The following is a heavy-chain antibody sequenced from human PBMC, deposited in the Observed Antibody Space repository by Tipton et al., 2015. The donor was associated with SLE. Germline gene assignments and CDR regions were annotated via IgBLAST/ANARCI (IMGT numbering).Heavy chain of an antibody. D-gene: IGHD3-3*01. CDR1: GVTIFEHA. V-gene: IGHV3-9*01. CDR2: IMWNRGRI. J-gene: IGHJ2*01. Sequence: RSLRLSCAVSGVTIFEHAIHWVRLVPGKGLEWVSGIMWNRGRIGYADSVKGRFTISRDNAKNSLYLQMNSLRADATALYYCARGEGSGYSNYWYFELWGRGTLVTVSS. CDR3: ARGEGSGYSNYWYFEL.